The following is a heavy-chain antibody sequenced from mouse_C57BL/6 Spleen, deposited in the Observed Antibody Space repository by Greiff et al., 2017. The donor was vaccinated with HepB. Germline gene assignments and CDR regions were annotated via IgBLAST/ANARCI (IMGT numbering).Heavy chain of an antibody. D-gene: IGHD1-2*01. Sequence: VQLQQSGPELVKPGASVKISCKASGYTFTDYYMNWVKQSHGKSLEWIGDINPNNGGTSYNQKFKGKATLTVDKSSSTAYMELRSLRSEDSAVYYCEDGLGYWGQGTTLTVSS. CDR2: INPNNGGT. V-gene: IGHV1-26*01. CDR1: GYTFTDYY. CDR3: EDGLGY. J-gene: IGHJ2*01.